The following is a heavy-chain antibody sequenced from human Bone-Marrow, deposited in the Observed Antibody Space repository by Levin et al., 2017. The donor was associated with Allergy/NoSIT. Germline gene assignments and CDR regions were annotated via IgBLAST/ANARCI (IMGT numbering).Heavy chain of an antibody. D-gene: IGHD3-16*01. CDR3: VTDRLDP. J-gene: IGHJ5*02. CDR2: IKSKTDGETT. CDR1: GFSFSDAY. V-gene: IGHV3-15*01. Sequence: GGSLRLSCAASGFSFSDAYMTWVRQAPGQGLEWVGRIKSKTDGETTGYAAPVKGRFTISRDDSKNTLYLHMYSLKTEDTGVYYCVTDRLDPWGQGTLVTVSS.